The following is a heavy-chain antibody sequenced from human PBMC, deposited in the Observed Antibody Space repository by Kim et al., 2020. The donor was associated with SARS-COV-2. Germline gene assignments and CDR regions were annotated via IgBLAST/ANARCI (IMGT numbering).Heavy chain of an antibody. D-gene: IGHD1-26*01. Sequence: GGSLRLSCVASGFTFSSHAMGWVRLAPGKGLEIVSATTGSGSATSYADSVKGRFSLSRDNSRNILFLQMNSLRREDTARYFCVKDADILPTYLFDLWGPGTQVTVSS. CDR3: VKDADILPTYLFDL. CDR2: TTGSGSAT. CDR1: GFTFSSHA. V-gene: IGHV3-23*01. J-gene: IGHJ5*02.